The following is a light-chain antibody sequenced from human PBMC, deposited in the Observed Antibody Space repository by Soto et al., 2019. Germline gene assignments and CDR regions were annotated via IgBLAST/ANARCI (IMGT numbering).Light chain of an antibody. CDR3: QQYDNLPLT. CDR1: HDISDY. J-gene: IGKJ4*01. Sequence: DIQMTQSPSSLSASVRDRVTITCQASHDISDYLNWYQQKTGKPPKILIYDAFNLETGVPSRFSGSGSGTDFTFTISSLQPEDIATYYCQQYDNLPLTFGGGTKVDIK. V-gene: IGKV1-33*01. CDR2: DAF.